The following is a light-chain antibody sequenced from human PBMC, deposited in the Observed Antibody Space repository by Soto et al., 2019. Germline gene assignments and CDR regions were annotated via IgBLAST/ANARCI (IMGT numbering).Light chain of an antibody. J-gene: IGKJ2*01. CDR1: HSVGGN. V-gene: IGKV3-15*01. Sequence: EIVMTQSPATLSVSPGERATLSCRASHSVGGNLAWYPQRPGRAPMLLIYEASTRATDIPARFSGTGSGTEFTLTISSLKSEDFALYYCQQYNNWPLYNFGQGTKLEIK. CDR3: QQYNNWPLYN. CDR2: EAS.